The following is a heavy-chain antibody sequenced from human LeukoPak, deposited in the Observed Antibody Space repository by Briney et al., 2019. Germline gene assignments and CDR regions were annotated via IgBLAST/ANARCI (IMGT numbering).Heavy chain of an antibody. V-gene: IGHV3-33*01. CDR1: GFTFSSYG. CDR2: IWDDGSNK. CDR3: ARSHVVVTAIPYGIDY. J-gene: IGHJ4*02. Sequence: GGSLRLSCAASGFTFSSYGMHWVRQAPGKGLEWVAVIWDDGSNKYCAGSVKGRFTISRDNSQHPLYLQLNRLRAEDTAVYYCARSHVVVTAIPYGIDYWGQGTLVTVSS. D-gene: IGHD2-21*02.